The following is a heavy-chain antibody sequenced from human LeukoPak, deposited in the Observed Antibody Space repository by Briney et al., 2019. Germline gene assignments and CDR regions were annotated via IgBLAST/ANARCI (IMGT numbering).Heavy chain of an antibody. CDR2: IYNSGST. D-gene: IGHD5-12*01. Sequence: SETLSLTCTVSGGSISSYYWSWIRHPPGKGLEWIGYIYNSGSTNDNPSLKSRVTISVDTSKNQFSLKLSSVTAADTAVYYCAGGYTYAYYNYYYMDVWGKGTTVTVSS. CDR1: GGSISSYY. J-gene: IGHJ6*03. CDR3: AGGYTYAYYNYYYMDV. V-gene: IGHV4-59*01.